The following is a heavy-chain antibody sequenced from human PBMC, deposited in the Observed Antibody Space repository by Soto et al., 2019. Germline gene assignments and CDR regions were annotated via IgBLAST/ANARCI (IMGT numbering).Heavy chain of an antibody. CDR3: ARDDYMDV. V-gene: IGHV3-7*01. Sequence: GGSLRLSCAASGFTVSSYCVSWVRQAPGKGLERVANIKQDGSKKYYVDFVKGRFTISRDNVKNLLYLQMNRLRAEDTAVYYCARDDYMDVWGKGTTVTVSS. CDR2: IKQDGSKK. J-gene: IGHJ6*03. CDR1: GFTVSSYC.